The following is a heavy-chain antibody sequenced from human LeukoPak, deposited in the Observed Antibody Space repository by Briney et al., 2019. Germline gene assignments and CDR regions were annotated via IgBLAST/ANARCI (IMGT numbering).Heavy chain of an antibody. CDR2: ISGSGDST. Sequence: GGSLRLSCAASGFTFSSYAMSWVRQAPGKGLEWVSAISGSGDSTYYADSVKGRFTISRDNSKKTLYLQMNSLRAEDTAVYYCATTGYSSRNYWGQGTLVTVSS. CDR3: ATTGYSSRNY. V-gene: IGHV3-23*01. J-gene: IGHJ4*02. D-gene: IGHD6-13*01. CDR1: GFTFSSYA.